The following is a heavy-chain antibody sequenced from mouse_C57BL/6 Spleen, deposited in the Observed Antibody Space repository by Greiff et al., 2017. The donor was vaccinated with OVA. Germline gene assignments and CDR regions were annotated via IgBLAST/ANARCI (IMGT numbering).Heavy chain of an antibody. D-gene: IGHD4-1*01. CDR2: IDPENGDT. CDR1: GFNIKDDY. V-gene: IGHV14-4*01. CDR3: TGTGTYFDY. J-gene: IGHJ2*01. Sequence: VQLQQSGAELVRPGASVKLSCTASGFNIKDDYMHWVKQRPEQGLEWIGWIDPENGDTEYASKFQGKATITADTSSNTAYLQLSSLTSEDTAVYYCTGTGTYFDYWGQGTTLTVSS.